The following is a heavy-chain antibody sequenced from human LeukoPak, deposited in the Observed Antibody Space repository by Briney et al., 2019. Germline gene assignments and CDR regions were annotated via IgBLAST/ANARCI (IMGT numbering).Heavy chain of an antibody. CDR3: AKDREGGYCYGGSCSFDY. CDR1: GFTFSNYA. J-gene: IGHJ4*02. V-gene: IGHV3-23*01. D-gene: IGHD2-15*01. Sequence: GGSLRLSCAASGFTFSNYAMTWVRQAPGKGLEWVSTISHSGGSRYYAESVKGRFTISRDNSKSTLHLQMDSLRDEDTAVYYCAKDREGGYCYGGSCSFDYWGQGTLLTVSS. CDR2: ISHSGGSR.